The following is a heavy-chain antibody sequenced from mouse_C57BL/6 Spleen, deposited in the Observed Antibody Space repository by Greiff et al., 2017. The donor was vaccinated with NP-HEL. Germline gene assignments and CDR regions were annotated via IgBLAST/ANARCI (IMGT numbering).Heavy chain of an antibody. CDR1: GYTFTSYW. V-gene: IGHV1-53*01. CDR2: INPSNGGT. CDR3: ARYYYGSIWFAY. D-gene: IGHD1-1*01. Sequence: QVQLKESGTELVKPGASVKLSCKASGYTFTSYWMHWVKQRPGQGLEWIGNINPSNGGTNYNEKFKSKATLTVDKSSSTAYMQLSSLTSEDSAVYYCARYYYGSIWFAYWGQGTLVTVSA. J-gene: IGHJ3*01.